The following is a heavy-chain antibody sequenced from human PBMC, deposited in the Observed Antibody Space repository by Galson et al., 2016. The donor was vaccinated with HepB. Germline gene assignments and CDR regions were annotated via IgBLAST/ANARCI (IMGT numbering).Heavy chain of an antibody. V-gene: IGHV3-7*04. J-gene: IGHJ5*02. Sequence: SLRLSCAGSGFTLSSYWMTWVRQAPGKGLEWVANIKEDGSKEYYVDSVKGRFTISRDNAKRSVYLQMHSLRVEETAVYFCARDLNPYGSSSECWFDPWGQGTLVIVSS. D-gene: IGHD6-13*01. CDR1: GFTLSSYW. CDR3: ARDLNPYGSSSECWFDP. CDR2: IKEDGSKE.